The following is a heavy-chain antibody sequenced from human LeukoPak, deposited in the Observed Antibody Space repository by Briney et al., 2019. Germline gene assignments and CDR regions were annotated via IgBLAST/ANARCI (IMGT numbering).Heavy chain of an antibody. Sequence: SETLTLTCTVSGYSISSGYYWGWIRQPPGKGLEWIGSIYHSGSTYYNPSLKSRVTISVDTSKNQFSLKLSSVTAADTAVYYCARGSPYSRAFDIWGQGTMVTVSS. J-gene: IGHJ3*02. CDR3: ARGSPYSRAFDI. CDR1: GYSISSGYY. CDR2: IYHSGST. D-gene: IGHD2-15*01. V-gene: IGHV4-38-2*02.